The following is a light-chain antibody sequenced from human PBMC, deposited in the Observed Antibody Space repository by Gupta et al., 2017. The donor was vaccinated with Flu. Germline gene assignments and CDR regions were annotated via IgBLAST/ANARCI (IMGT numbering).Light chain of an antibody. CDR2: INSDGSH. V-gene: IGLV4-69*01. CDR1: SGHSDYA. Sequence: QLVLTQSPPASASLGASVKLTCTLSSGHSDYAIAWHQQQPEKGPRYLMKINSDGSHNKGDGIPDRFSGSSSGAERYLTISSLQSEDEADYYCQTWDTGIRVFGRGTKLTVL. CDR3: QTWDTGIRV. J-gene: IGLJ3*02.